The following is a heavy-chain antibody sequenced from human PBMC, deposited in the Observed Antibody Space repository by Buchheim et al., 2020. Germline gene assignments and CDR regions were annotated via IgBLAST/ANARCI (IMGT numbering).Heavy chain of an antibody. V-gene: IGHV3-11*06. CDR2: ISTGISYR. Sequence: QVQLVESGGGLVNPGGSLRLSCAASGFTFSDYYMTWISQAPGKGLEWVSHISTGISYRKYADYVKGRFTISRGNARDSLYLQMNSLRAEDTAVYYCAKAGSSLGRFDSWGQGTL. D-gene: IGHD6-6*01. CDR3: AKAGSSLGRFDS. CDR1: GFTFSDYY. J-gene: IGHJ4*02.